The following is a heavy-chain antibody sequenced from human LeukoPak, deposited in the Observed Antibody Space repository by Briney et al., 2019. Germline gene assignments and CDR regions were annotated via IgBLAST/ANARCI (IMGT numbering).Heavy chain of an antibody. CDR3: AKDYYDSSGGFDY. D-gene: IGHD3-22*01. J-gene: IGHJ4*02. CDR1: GFTFSSYA. Sequence: PGGSLRLPCAASGFTFSSYAMSWVRQAPGKGLEWVSAISGSGGSTYYADSVKGRFTISRDSSKNTLYLQMNSLRAEDTAVYYCAKDYYDSSGGFDYWGQGTLVTVSS. CDR2: ISGSGGST. V-gene: IGHV3-23*01.